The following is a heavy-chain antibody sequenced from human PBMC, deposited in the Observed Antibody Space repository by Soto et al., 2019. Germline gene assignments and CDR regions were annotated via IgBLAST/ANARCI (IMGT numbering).Heavy chain of an antibody. D-gene: IGHD6-13*01. CDR2: IYYSGST. J-gene: IGHJ5*02. V-gene: IGHV4-39*01. CDR3: ARCSYSSSWYGGNWFDP. CDR1: GGSISSSSYF. Sequence: PSETLSLTCTVSGGSISSSSYFWGWIRQPPGKGLEWIGSIYYSGSTYYNPSLKSRVTISVDTSKNQFSLKLSSVTAADTAVYYCARCSYSSSWYGGNWFDPWGQGTLVTVSS.